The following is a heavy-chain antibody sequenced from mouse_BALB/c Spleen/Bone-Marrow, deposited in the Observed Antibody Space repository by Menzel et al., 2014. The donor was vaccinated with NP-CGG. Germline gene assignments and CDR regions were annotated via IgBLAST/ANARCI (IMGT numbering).Heavy chain of an antibody. D-gene: IGHD1-1*01. CDR2: IYPYNGGA. V-gene: IGHV1S29*02. J-gene: IGHJ2*01. CDR1: GYTFTDYN. CDR3: ARRGSPYYFDY. Sequence: VQLKESGPDLVKPGASVKISCKASGYTFTDYNMHWVKHSHGKSLEWIGYIYPYNGGAGYNQKFKNKATLTVDKSSSTAYMELRSLTSEDSAVYYCARRGSPYYFDYWGQGTTLTVSS.